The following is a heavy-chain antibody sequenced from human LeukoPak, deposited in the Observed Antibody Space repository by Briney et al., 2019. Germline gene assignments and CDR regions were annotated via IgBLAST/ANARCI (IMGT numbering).Heavy chain of an antibody. J-gene: IGHJ4*02. Sequence: GGSLRLSCAASGFTFSDYYMSWIRQAPGKGLEWVSYISSRGSTIYYADSVKGRFTISRDKAKNSLYLQMNSLRAEDTAVYYCARDLQIAARQGSYFDYWGQGTLVTVSP. V-gene: IGHV3-11*04. CDR2: ISSRGSTI. CDR1: GFTFSDYY. CDR3: ARDLQIAARQGSYFDY. D-gene: IGHD6-6*01.